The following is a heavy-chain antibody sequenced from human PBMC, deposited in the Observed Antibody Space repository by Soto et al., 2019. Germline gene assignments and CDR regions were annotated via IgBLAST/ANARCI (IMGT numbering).Heavy chain of an antibody. D-gene: IGHD2-15*01. CDR3: AKALLGGPYFDY. V-gene: IGHV3-23*01. Sequence: EVQLLESGGGLVQPGGSLRLSCAASGFTFSSYAMSWVRQAPGKGLEWVSAISGSGGSTYYADSVKGRFTISRDNSKNTLYLQMNSLRDEDTAVYYCAKALLGGPYFDYWGQGTLVTVSA. J-gene: IGHJ4*02. CDR1: GFTFSSYA. CDR2: ISGSGGST.